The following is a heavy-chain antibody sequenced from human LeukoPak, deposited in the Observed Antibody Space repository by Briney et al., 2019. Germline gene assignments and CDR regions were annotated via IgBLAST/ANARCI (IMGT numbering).Heavy chain of an antibody. Sequence: SGTLSLTCAVSGGSISSSNWWSWVRQPPGKGLEWIGEIYHSGSTNYNPSLKSRVTISVDKSKNQFSLKLSSVTAADTAVYYCARVPKVARRSLAAARVYYFDYWGQGTLVTVSS. J-gene: IGHJ4*02. D-gene: IGHD6-13*01. CDR1: GGSISSSNW. CDR3: ARVPKVARRSLAAARVYYFDY. CDR2: IYHSGST. V-gene: IGHV4-4*02.